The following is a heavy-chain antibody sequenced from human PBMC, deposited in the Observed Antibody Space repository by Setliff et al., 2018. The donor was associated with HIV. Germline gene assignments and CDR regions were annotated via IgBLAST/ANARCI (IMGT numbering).Heavy chain of an antibody. CDR2: ITYDGSRT. CDR1: GFTFSTFA. D-gene: IGHD6-13*01. CDR3: ARVTSSSWFFDY. Sequence: GGSLRLSCVASGFTFSTFAMHWVRQAPGRGLEWVSVITYDGSRTYYADSVKGRFTISRDDSKNTVFLQLDTLRREDTAVYYCARVTSSSWFFDYWGQGTLVTVSS. J-gene: IGHJ4*02. V-gene: IGHV3-30*01.